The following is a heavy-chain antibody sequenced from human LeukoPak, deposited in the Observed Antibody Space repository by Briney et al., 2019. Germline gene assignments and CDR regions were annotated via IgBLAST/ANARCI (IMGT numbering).Heavy chain of an antibody. CDR2: MSGSGCST. D-gene: IGHD5-18*01. CDR3: AKDLYTVLVDPYDY. V-gene: IGHV3-23*01. CDR1: GFIFNSIA. Sequence: GGSLTLTCSASGFIFNSIAMSWLRPAPGQGREGVATMSGSGCSTYYADSVKGRFTISRDNSKNTLYLQMNSLRGEVTAVYFCAKDLYTVLVDPYDYWDEGTLVTVSS. J-gene: IGHJ4*02.